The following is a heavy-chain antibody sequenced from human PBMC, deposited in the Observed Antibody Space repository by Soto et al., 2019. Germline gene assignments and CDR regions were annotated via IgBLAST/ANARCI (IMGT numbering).Heavy chain of an antibody. J-gene: IGHJ4*02. D-gene: IGHD6-13*01. CDR2: ISGSGGST. Sequence: GGSLRLSCAASGFTFSSYAMSWVRQAPGKGLEWVSAISGSGGSTYYADSVKGRFTISRDNSKNTLYLQMNSLRAEDTAVYYCAKEEIAAAGPTPYYFDYWGQGTLVTVSS. CDR1: GFTFSSYA. CDR3: AKEEIAAAGPTPYYFDY. V-gene: IGHV3-23*01.